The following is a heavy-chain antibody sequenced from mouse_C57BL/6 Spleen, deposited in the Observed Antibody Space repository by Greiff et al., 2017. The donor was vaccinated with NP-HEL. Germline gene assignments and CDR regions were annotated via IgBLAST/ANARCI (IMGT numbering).Heavy chain of an antibody. V-gene: IGHV5-17*01. CDR3: ASPYGSSWGAMDY. CDR2: ISSGSSTI. CDR1: GFTFSDYG. J-gene: IGHJ4*01. D-gene: IGHD1-1*01. Sequence: EVQLVESGGGLVKPGGSLKLSCAASGFTFSDYGMHWVRQAPEKGLEWVAYISSGSSTIYYADTVKGRFTISRDNAKNTLFLQMTSPRSEDTAMYYCASPYGSSWGAMDYWGQGTSVTVAS.